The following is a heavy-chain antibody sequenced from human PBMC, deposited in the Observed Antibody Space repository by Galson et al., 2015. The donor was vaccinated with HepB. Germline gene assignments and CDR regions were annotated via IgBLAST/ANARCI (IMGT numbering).Heavy chain of an antibody. CDR3: ARMVSAYYYYGMDV. J-gene: IGHJ6*02. Sequence: SLRLSCAASGFTFSTYNMNWARQAPGKGLEWVSSISSSSSYIYYADSVKGRFTISRDNAKNSLYLQMNSLRAEDTAVYYCARMVSAYYYYGMDVWGQGTTVTVSS. V-gene: IGHV3-21*01. CDR1: GFTFSTYN. CDR2: ISSSSSYI. D-gene: IGHD2-8*01.